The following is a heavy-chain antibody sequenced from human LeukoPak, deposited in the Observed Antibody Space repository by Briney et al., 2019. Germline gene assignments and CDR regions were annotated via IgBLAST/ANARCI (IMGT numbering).Heavy chain of an antibody. D-gene: IGHD4-23*01. CDR3: AGFGGNSDY. Sequence: PGGSLRLSCAASGFTFSIYAIHWVRQAPGKGLEWVAFIRFDGTDKYYADSVKGRFTVSRDSSMNTLYLQMNSLTPEDTAVYYCAGFGGNSDYWGQGTLVSVSS. J-gene: IGHJ4*02. CDR2: IRFDGTDK. CDR1: GFTFSIYA. V-gene: IGHV3-30*02.